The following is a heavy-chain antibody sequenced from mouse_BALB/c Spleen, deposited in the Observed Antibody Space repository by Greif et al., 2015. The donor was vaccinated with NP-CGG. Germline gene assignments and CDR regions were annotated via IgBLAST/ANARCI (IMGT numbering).Heavy chain of an antibody. V-gene: IGHV14-4*02. CDR1: GFNIKDYY. CDR2: IDPENGDT. J-gene: IGHJ3*01. Sequence: VQLQQSGAELVRSGASVKLSCTASGFNIKDYYMHWVKQRPEQGLEWIGWIDPENGDTEYAPKFQGKATMTADTSSNTAYLQLSSLTSEDTAVYYCKRTTASLAYWGQGTLVTVSA. D-gene: IGHD1-2*01. CDR3: KRTTASLAY.